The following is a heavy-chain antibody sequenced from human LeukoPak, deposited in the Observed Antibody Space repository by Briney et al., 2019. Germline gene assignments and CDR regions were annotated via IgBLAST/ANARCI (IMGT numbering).Heavy chain of an antibody. D-gene: IGHD2-8*02. V-gene: IGHV3-74*01. CDR2: INSDGSST. CDR1: GFTFSTHW. J-gene: IGHJ4*02. CDR3: ARDQLYCTGGYCYFDY. Sequence: GGSLRLSCAASGFTFSTHWMHWVRQGPGKGLIWVSRINSDGSSTTYADSVKGRFTISRDNAKNTLYLQMNSLRAEDTAVYYCARDQLYCTGGYCYFDYWGQGTLVTASS.